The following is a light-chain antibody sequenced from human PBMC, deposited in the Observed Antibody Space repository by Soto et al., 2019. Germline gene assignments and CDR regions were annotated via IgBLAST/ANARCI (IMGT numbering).Light chain of an antibody. CDR2: DAS. Sequence: DIQMTQSPSTLSASVGDRVTITCRANQSISSWLAWYQQKPGKAPKLLIYDASSLESGVPSRFSGSGSGTEFTLTISSLQPDDFATYYCQQYNSYSVTFGQGTKV. CDR3: QQYNSYSVT. J-gene: IGKJ1*01. V-gene: IGKV1-5*01. CDR1: QSISSW.